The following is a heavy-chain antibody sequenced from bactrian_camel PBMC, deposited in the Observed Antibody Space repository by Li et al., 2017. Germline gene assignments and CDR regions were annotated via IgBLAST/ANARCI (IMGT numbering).Heavy chain of an antibody. CDR2: IESYGYT. D-gene: IGHD5*01. V-gene: IGHV3S2*01. CDR1: GFTFMSYA. J-gene: IGHJ4*01. Sequence: DVQLVESGGGLVQPGGSLRLSCAASGFTFMSYAMNWVRQAPGKGLEWVSSIESYGYTYNADSVKGRFTISTDNAQNTLYLRLNNLETEDTATYYCAKAPGGWTHPGNYWGQGTQVTVS. CDR3: AKAPGGWTHPGNY.